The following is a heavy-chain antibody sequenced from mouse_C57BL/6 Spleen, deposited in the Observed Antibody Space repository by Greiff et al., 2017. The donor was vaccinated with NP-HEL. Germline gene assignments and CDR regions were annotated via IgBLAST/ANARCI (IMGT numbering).Heavy chain of an antibody. CDR1: GYTFTSYG. J-gene: IGHJ3*01. Sequence: VKLQESGAELARPGASVKLSCKASGYTFTSYGISWVKQRTGQGLEWIGEIYPRSGNTYYNEKFKGKATLTADKSSSTAYMELRSLTSEDSAVYFCARSYYDYDFFAYWGQGTLVTVAA. CDR3: ARSYYDYDFFAY. V-gene: IGHV1-81*01. D-gene: IGHD2-4*01. CDR2: IYPRSGNT.